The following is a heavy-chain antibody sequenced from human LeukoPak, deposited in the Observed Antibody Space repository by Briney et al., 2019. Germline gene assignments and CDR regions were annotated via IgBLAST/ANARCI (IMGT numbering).Heavy chain of an antibody. CDR2: ISSSGSTI. CDR1: GCTFSSYE. D-gene: IGHD6-6*01. V-gene: IGHV3-48*03. J-gene: IGHJ4*02. Sequence: GGTLRLSCAASGCTFSSYEMNWVRQAPGTGLESVPYISSSGSTIYSAGSVKGQFTISSDNAKTSLYLQMNSLRAEDTAVYYCARLYSSSSGLRASDYWGQGTLVTVSS. CDR3: ARLYSSSSGLRASDY.